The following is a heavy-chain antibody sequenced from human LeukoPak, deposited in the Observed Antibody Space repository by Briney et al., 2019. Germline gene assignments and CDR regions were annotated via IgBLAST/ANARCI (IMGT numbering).Heavy chain of an antibody. J-gene: IGHJ4*02. D-gene: IGHD3-16*02. CDR3: ARDGNLYVWGSYRPGNNFDY. Sequence: ASVKVSCKASGYTFTGYGISWVRQAPGQGLEWMGWISAYNGNTNYAQKLQGRVTMTTDTSTSTAYMELRSLRSDDTAVYYCARDGNLYVWGSYRPGNNFDYWGQGTLVTVSS. CDR1: GYTFTGYG. CDR2: ISAYNGNT. V-gene: IGHV1-18*01.